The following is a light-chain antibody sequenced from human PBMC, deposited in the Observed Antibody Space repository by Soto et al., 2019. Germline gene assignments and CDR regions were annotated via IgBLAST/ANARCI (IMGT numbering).Light chain of an antibody. CDR3: QQYNSYSIT. V-gene: IGKV1-9*01. CDR2: EAS. J-gene: IGKJ5*01. CDR1: HDITTI. Sequence: DIQLTQSPSLLSASIGDRVTSTCRASHDITTILAWYPQKPGKAPKLLIYEASTLQSGVPSRFSGSGPGTEFTLTISGLLPEDFAAYHCQQYNSYSITFGQGTRLEIK.